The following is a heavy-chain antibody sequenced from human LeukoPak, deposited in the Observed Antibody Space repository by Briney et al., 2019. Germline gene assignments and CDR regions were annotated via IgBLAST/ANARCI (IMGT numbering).Heavy chain of an antibody. CDR3: ARRGVVIRVILVGFHKEAFYFDS. CDR1: GITLSNYG. V-gene: IGHV3-23*01. J-gene: IGHJ4*02. CDR2: ISDSGGST. D-gene: IGHD3-22*01. Sequence: PGGSLRLSCAVPGITLSNYGMSWVRQAPGKGLEWVAGISDSGGSTNYADSVKGRFTISRDNPKNTLYLQTNSLRAEDTAVYFCARRGVVIRVILVGFHKEAFYFDSWGQGALVTVSS.